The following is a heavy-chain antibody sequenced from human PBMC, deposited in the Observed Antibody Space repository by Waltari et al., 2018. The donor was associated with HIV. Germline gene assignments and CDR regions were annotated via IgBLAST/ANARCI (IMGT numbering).Heavy chain of an antibody. Sequence: QVQLQESGPGLVKPSQTLSLTCTGSGGSISSGSSYWSWIRQPAGKGLEWIGRIYTSGSNNYNPPLKSRVTISVDTSKNQFARKLSSVTAADTAVYYCARVNGDSSGSYWGVDYWGQGTLVTVSS. CDR2: IYTSGSN. D-gene: IGHD3-22*01. CDR3: ARVNGDSSGSYWGVDY. CDR1: GGSISSGSSY. V-gene: IGHV4-61*02. J-gene: IGHJ4*02.